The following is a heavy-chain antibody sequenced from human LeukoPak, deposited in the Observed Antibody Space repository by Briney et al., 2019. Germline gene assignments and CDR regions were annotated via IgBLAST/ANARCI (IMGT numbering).Heavy chain of an antibody. Sequence: GGSLRLSCAASGFTVSSNYMSWVRQAPGKGLEWVSAIYSGGSTYYADSLKGRFTISRDNSKNTLYLQMNSLRAEDTAVYYCARGIRGPVLRFLEAGGMDVWGQGTTVTVSS. CDR3: ARGIRGPVLRFLEAGGMDV. J-gene: IGHJ6*02. CDR1: GFTVSSNY. CDR2: IYSGGST. D-gene: IGHD3-3*01. V-gene: IGHV3-66*02.